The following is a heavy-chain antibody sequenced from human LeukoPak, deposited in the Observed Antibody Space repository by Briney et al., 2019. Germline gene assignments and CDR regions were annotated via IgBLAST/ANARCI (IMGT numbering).Heavy chain of an antibody. Sequence: GSLRLSCAASGFTFSSYWMSWVRQAPGKGLEWVGRIRRGTNSYTTEYAASVKGRFIISRDDSKNSLYLHMNSLKTEDTAVYHCTRDGGDSSNSAFDIWGQGTVVTVSS. CDR2: IRRGTNSYTT. J-gene: IGHJ3*02. CDR3: TRDGGDSSNSAFDI. D-gene: IGHD3-16*01. CDR1: GFTFSSYW. V-gene: IGHV3-72*01.